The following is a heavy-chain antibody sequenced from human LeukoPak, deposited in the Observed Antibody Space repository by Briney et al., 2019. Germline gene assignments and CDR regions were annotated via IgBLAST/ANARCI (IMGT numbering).Heavy chain of an antibody. D-gene: IGHD5-24*01. CDR3: ARDRYGDGFAHFDY. J-gene: IGHJ4*02. CDR1: GYTFTYYA. Sequence: ASVKVSCKASGYTFTYYAMHWVRQAPGRGLQWMGWITPGGGTNYPQKFQGRVAITWDTSITTAYMDLSRLTSDDTAAYYCARDRYGDGFAHFDYWGQGALVTVSS. CDR2: ITPGGGT. V-gene: IGHV1-2*02.